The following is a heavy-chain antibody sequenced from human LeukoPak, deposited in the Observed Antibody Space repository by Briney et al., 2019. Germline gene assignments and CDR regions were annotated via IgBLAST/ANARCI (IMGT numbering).Heavy chain of an antibody. CDR3: ATFSSSSWYIGY. CDR1: GFTVSRNY. Sequence: GGSLRLSCAASGFTVSRNYMTWVRQAPGKGLEWVSVIYGGGSTYYADSVKGRFTISRDNSKNTPYLQMNSLRAEDTAVYYCATFSSSSWYIGYWGQGTLVTVSS. V-gene: IGHV3-66*01. J-gene: IGHJ4*02. D-gene: IGHD6-13*01. CDR2: IYGGGST.